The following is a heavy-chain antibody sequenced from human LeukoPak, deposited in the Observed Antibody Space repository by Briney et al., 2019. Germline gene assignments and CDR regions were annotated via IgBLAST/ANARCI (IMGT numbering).Heavy chain of an antibody. CDR1: GGSISSHD. CDR3: ASPGGIGGNSDVDY. V-gene: IGHV4-59*11. J-gene: IGHJ4*02. CDR2: IYYTGTT. Sequence: PSGTLSLTFTVSGGSISSHDGSWIRRPPGKGHEGIGYIYYTGTTNYNPSLKSRVTISLDTSKSQFSLKLRSVTAADTAVYYCASPGGIGGNSDVDYWGQGTLVTVFS. D-gene: IGHD4-23*01.